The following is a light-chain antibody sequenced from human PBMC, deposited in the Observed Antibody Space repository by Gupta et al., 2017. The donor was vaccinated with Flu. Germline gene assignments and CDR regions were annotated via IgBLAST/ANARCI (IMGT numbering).Light chain of an antibody. V-gene: IGKV3-20*01. CDR3: QQDERAPFT. CDR1: QSYSSAH. CDR2: AAS. J-gene: IGKJ2*01. Sequence: VLTQSPGTLSSSPGERATLSCRSSQSYSSAHLAWYQQKPGQAPRLLIYAASSRASGIPDRFSGSGSGTDFTLTISRVEAEDVAVYYCQQDERAPFTFGPGTKVEV.